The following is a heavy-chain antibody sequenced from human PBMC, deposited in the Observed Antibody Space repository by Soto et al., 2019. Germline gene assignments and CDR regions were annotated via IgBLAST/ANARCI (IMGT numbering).Heavy chain of an antibody. CDR3: ARDPFLYYYGSGSYPPDY. CDR2: INAGNGNT. Sequence: ASVKVSCKASGYTFTSYAMHWVRQAPGQRLEWMGWINAGNGNTKYSQKFQGRVTITRDTSASTTYMELSSLRSEDTAVYYCARDPFLYYYGSGSYPPDYWGQGTLVTVSS. CDR1: GYTFTSYA. D-gene: IGHD3-10*01. J-gene: IGHJ4*02. V-gene: IGHV1-3*01.